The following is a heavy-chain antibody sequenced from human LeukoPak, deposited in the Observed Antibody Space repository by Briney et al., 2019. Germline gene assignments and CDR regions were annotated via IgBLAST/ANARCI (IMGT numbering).Heavy chain of an antibody. CDR3: AGDRSYSGSSTHIDY. J-gene: IGHJ4*02. V-gene: IGHV1-69*05. CDR2: IIPISGTA. D-gene: IGHD1-26*01. CDR1: GGTFSSYA. Sequence: SVKVSCKASGGTFSSYAISWVRQAPGQGLEWMGRIIPISGTANYAQKFQGRVTITTDESTSTAYMELSSLRSEDTAVYYCAGDRSYSGSSTHIDYWGQGTLATVSS.